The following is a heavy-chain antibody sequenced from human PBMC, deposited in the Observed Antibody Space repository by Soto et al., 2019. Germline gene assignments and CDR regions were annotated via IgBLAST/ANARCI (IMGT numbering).Heavy chain of an antibody. CDR2: TYYRSKWYN. CDR1: GDSVSSNSAA. D-gene: IGHD2-2*01. V-gene: IGHV6-1*01. Sequence: SQTLSLTCALSGDSVSSNSAAWNWIRQSPSRGLEWLGRTYYRSKWYNDYAVSVKSRITINPDTSKNQSSLQLNSVNPEDTAVYYCARDRDVVVPAAKNNYYGMDVWGQGTTVTVSS. J-gene: IGHJ6*02. CDR3: ARDRDVVVPAAKNNYYGMDV.